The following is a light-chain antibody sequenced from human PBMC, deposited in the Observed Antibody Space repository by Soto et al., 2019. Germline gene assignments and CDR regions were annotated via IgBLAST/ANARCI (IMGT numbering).Light chain of an antibody. CDR2: DNN. CDR1: SSNIGNNY. Sequence: QAVVTQPPSVSVAPGQKVTISCSGSSSNIGNNYVSWYQQLPGTAPKLLIYDNNKRPSGIPDRFSASKSDTSATLGITGLQTGDEADYYCATWDSSLSAVVFGGGTKLTVL. J-gene: IGLJ2*01. V-gene: IGLV1-51*01. CDR3: ATWDSSLSAVV.